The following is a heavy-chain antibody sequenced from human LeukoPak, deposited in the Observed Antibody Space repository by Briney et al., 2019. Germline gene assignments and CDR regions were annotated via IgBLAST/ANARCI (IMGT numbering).Heavy chain of an antibody. D-gene: IGHD6-19*01. J-gene: IGHJ4*02. CDR2: IYYSGST. V-gene: IGHV4-39*07. Sequence: QPSETLSLTCTVSGGSISSSSYYWGWIRQPPGKGLEWIGSIYYSGSTYYNPSLKSRVTISVDTSKNQFSLKLSSVTAADTAVYYCARVYGSDFDHWGQGTLVTVSS. CDR1: GGSISSSSYY. CDR3: ARVYGSDFDH.